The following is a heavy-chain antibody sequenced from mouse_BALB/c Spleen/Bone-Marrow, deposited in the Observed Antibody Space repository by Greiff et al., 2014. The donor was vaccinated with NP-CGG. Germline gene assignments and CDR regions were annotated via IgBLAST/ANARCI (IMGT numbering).Heavy chain of an antibody. D-gene: IGHD2-1*01. J-gene: IGHJ4*01. CDR3: ARNGNYRYAMDY. CDR1: GYTFTSYD. V-gene: IGHV1S56*01. CDR2: IYPGDGST. Sequence: VKLMESGPERVKPGALVKISCKASGYTFTSYDINWVKQRPGQGLEWIGWIYPGDGSTKYNEKFKGKATLTADKSSSTAYMQLSSLTSENSAVYFCARNGNYRYAMDYWGQGTSVTVSS.